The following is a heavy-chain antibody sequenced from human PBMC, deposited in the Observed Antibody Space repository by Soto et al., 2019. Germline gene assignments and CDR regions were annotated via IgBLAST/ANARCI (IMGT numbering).Heavy chain of an antibody. V-gene: IGHV4-31*03. CDR3: AGGFDSGKFYAFEC. CDR2: IYYSGTT. CDR1: GDSIMRDSYY. Sequence: QVQLQESGPGLVKPSQTLSLTCTVSGDSIMRDSYYWNLIRQHPGKGLEWIGYIYYSGTTAYNPSLKTRVTISADTSKNQFSLNLSSVTAAATAVYYCAGGFDSGKFYAFECWGQGTQDTVSS. J-gene: IGHJ4*02. D-gene: IGHD1-26*01.